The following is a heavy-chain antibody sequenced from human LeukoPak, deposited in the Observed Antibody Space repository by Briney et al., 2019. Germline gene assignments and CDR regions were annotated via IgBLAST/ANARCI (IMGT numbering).Heavy chain of an antibody. J-gene: IGHJ3*02. CDR2: IRYDGSNK. D-gene: IGHD3-3*01. CDR3: AKVGYYDFWSGYGGAFDI. Sequence: GGSLRLSCAASGFTFSSYGMHWVRQAPGKELEWVAFIRYDGSNKYYADSVKGRFTISRDNSKNTLYLQMNSLRAEDTAVYYCAKVGYYDFWSGYGGAFDIWGQGTMVTISS. V-gene: IGHV3-30*02. CDR1: GFTFSSYG.